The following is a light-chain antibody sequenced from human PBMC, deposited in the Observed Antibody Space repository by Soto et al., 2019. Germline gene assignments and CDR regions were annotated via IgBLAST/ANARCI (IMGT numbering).Light chain of an antibody. Sequence: IRRTQSPSLISASTGDRVTISCRMSHGISSYLAWYQQKPGKASELLIYAASTLQSGVPSRFSGSGSGTDFTLTISCLQSEDCGPYYCQHYYSFPRTFGQGTKVDIK. J-gene: IGKJ1*01. V-gene: IGKV1D-8*01. CDR3: QHYYSFPRT. CDR1: HGISSY. CDR2: AAS.